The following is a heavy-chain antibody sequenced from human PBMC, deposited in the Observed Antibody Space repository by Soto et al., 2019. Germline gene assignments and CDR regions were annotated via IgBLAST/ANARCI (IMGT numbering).Heavy chain of an antibody. Sequence: EVQLVESGGGLVQPGGSLRLSCAASGFTFSSYGMSWVRQAPGKELEWVANIKQDGSEKYYVDSVKGRFTISRDNAKNSLYLQMNSLRAEDTAVYYCARDGDPYCSSTSCYAEDFDYWGQGTLVTVSS. J-gene: IGHJ4*02. V-gene: IGHV3-7*01. CDR2: IKQDGSEK. CDR1: GFTFSSYG. D-gene: IGHD2-2*01. CDR3: ARDGDPYCSSTSCYAEDFDY.